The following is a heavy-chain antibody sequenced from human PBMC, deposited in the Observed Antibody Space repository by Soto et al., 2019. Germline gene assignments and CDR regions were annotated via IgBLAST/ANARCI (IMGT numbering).Heavy chain of an antibody. CDR2: IFHTGST. CDR1: GGSISSGNFS. V-gene: IGHV4-30-2*01. D-gene: IGHD3-3*01. J-gene: IGHJ2*01. CDR3: ARVKVGDLFRFNWFFDL. Sequence: SETLSLTCTVAGGSISSGNFSWTWIRQPPGKGLEWIAYIFHTGSTFYNSSLKPRVSISVDRSKNQFSLKLKSVTETDTAVYYCARVKVGDLFRFNWFFDLWGRGTLVTVSS.